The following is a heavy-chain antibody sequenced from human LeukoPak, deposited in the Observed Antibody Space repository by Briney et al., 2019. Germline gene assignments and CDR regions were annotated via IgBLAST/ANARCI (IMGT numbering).Heavy chain of an antibody. J-gene: IGHJ4*02. CDR3: ARDSPIRHYFDY. CDR2: ISSSGSTI. CDR1: GFTFSSYL. Sequence: GGSLRLSCAASGFTFSSYLMNWVRQAPGKGLEWVSYISSSGSTIYYADSVKGRFTISRDNAKNSLYLQMNSLRAEDTAVYYCARDSPIRHYFDYWGQGTLVTVSS. V-gene: IGHV3-11*01.